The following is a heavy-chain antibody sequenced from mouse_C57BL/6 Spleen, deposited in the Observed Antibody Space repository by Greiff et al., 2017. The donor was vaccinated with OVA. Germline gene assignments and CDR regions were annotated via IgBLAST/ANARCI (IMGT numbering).Heavy chain of an antibody. D-gene: IGHD1-1*01. Sequence: QVQLKESGAELARPGASVKMSCKASGYTFNSYTMHWVKQRPGQGLEWIGYINPSSGYTKYNQKFKDKATLTADKSSSKAYMQLSSLTSEDSSVYYCASSCAYAMDYWGQGTSVTVSS. J-gene: IGHJ4*01. CDR2: INPSSGYT. V-gene: IGHV1-4*01. CDR1: GYTFNSYT. CDR3: ASSCAYAMDY.